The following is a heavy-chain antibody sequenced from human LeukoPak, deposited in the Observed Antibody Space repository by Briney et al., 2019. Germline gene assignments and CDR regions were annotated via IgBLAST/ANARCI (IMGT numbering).Heavy chain of an antibody. V-gene: IGHV1-18*01. D-gene: IGHD2-2*01. CDR1: GYTFTSYG. J-gene: IGHJ3*02. CDR2: ISAYNGNT. CDR3: ARGGIVVVPPDISHHEALHI. Sequence: ASVKVSCKASGYTFTSYGISWVRQAPGQGLEWMGWISAYNGNTNYAQKLQGRVTITADESTSTAYMALSTLRSEDTAVSYCARGGIVVVPPDISHHEALHIWGQGTMVTVSS.